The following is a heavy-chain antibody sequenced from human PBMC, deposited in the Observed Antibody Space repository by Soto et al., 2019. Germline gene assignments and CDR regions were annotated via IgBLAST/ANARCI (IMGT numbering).Heavy chain of an antibody. CDR2: ISDGGEKT. D-gene: IGHD6-19*01. V-gene: IGHV3-23*01. J-gene: IGHJ3*02. CDR3: TKNEWVVGAAFGI. Sequence: EVQLLESGGGLVQPGGSLRLSCAASGFTFSNYGLTWVRQAPGKGLEWVSSISDGGEKTYYGNSVKGRFTISRDNSKNTLYLQMNSLRAEDTAIYYCTKNEWVVGAAFGIWGKGTMVTVSS. CDR1: GFTFSNYG.